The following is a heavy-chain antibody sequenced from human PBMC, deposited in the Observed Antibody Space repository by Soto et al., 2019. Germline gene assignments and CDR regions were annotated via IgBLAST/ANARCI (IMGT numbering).Heavy chain of an antibody. J-gene: IGHJ6*02. CDR1: GYTFTSYG. CDR3: ARDRFLEWLLPRDYGMDV. V-gene: IGHV1-18*01. D-gene: IGHD3-3*01. Sequence: QVQLVQSGAEVKKPGASVKVSCKASGYTFTSYGISWVRQAPGQGLEWMGWISAYNGNTNYAQKLQGRVTMTTVTSTSTAYMELRSLRSDDTAVYYCARDRFLEWLLPRDYGMDVWGQGTTVTVSS. CDR2: ISAYNGNT.